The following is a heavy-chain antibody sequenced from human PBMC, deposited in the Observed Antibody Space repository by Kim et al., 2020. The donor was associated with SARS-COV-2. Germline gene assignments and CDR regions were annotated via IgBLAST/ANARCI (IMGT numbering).Heavy chain of an antibody. CDR2: IYYSGST. V-gene: IGHV4-31*03. CDR1: GGSISSGGYY. CDR3: ARNYYGSGRRYFDY. Sequence: SETLSLTCTVSGGSISSGGYYWSWIRQHPGKGLEWIGYIYYSGSTYYNPSLKSRVTISVDTSKNQFSLKLSSVTAADTAVYYCARNYYGSGRRYFDYWGQGTLVTVSS. D-gene: IGHD3-10*01. J-gene: IGHJ4*02.